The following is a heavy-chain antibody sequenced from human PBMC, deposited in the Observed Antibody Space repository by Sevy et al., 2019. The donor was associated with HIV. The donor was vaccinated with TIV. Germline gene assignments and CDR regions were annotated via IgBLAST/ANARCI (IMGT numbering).Heavy chain of an antibody. CDR2: ISGSGGST. V-gene: IGHV3-23*01. CDR3: AKVFGSYYYFDY. D-gene: IGHD1-26*01. J-gene: IGHJ4*02. CDR1: GFTFSSYA. Sequence: GGCLRLSCAASGFTFSSYAMSWVRQAPGKGLEWVSAISGSGGSTYYADSVKGRFTISRDNSKNTLYLQMNSLRAEDTAVYYCAKVFGSYYYFDYWGQGTLVTVSS.